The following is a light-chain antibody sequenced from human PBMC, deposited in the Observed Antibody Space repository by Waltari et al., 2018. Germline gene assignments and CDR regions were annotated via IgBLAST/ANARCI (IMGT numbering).Light chain of an antibody. J-gene: IGKJ1*01. CDR2: LGS. Sequence: DIVVTQSPLSLPVTPGDPASISCRSSQNLLHSNGNNYLDWYLQKPGQSPPLLIYLGSNRGSGVPERFSGSGAGKDFTLNISREEAGDVGVYYCMHSLQAVWTFGQGTKMEIK. CDR1: QNLLHSNGNNY. CDR3: MHSLQAVWT. V-gene: IGKV2-28*01.